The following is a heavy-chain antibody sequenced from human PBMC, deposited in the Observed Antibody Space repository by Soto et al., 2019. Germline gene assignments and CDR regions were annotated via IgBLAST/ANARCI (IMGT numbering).Heavy chain of an antibody. CDR1: GYTFTSYA. CDR3: ARRATYSSGFYYYYYGMDV. Sequence: ASVKVSCKASGYTFTSYAMHWVRQAPGQRLEWMGWINAGNGNTKYSQKFQGRVTITADESTSTVYMELSSLRSEDTAVYYCARRATYSSGFYYYYYGMDVRGQGTTVTVSS. J-gene: IGHJ6*02. CDR2: INAGNGNT. V-gene: IGHV1-3*01. D-gene: IGHD6-19*01.